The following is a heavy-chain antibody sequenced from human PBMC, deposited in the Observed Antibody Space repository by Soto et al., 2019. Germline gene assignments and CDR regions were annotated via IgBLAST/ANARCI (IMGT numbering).Heavy chain of an antibody. V-gene: IGHV3-33*01. CDR2: IWANGINK. Sequence: PAGSLRLSCAASGFPFNTYGMHWVRQTPGKGLEWVAVIWANGINKYYADSVRGRFTISRDNSKNTLDLQMNSLRAEDMALYYSVRKRGPFDALDIWGQGTMVTVSS. CDR1: GFPFNTYG. J-gene: IGHJ3*02. CDR3: VRKRGPFDALDI.